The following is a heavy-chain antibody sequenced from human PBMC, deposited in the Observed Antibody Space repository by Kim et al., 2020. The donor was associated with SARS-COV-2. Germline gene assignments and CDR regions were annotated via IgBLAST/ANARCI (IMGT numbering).Heavy chain of an antibody. J-gene: IGHJ5*02. CDR1: GGSISSSSYY. V-gene: IGHV4-39*01. CDR2: IYYRGST. CDR3: ARQYSYSGCQLNWFAP. Sequence: SETLSLTCTVSGGSISSSSYYWGWIRQPPGKGLEWIGSIYYRGSTYYNPSLKSRVTISVDTSKNQFSLKLSSVTAADTAVYYCARQYSYSGCQLNWFAP. D-gene: IGHD1-26*01.